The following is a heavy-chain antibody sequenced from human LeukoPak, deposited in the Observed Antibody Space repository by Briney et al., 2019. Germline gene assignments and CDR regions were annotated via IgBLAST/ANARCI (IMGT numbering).Heavy chain of an antibody. J-gene: IGHJ4*02. V-gene: IGHV4-59*08. Sequence: SETLSLTCTVSGDSISIYYLSWIRQPPGKGLELIGYIYYSGGTNYTPSLKGRVTISVDTSKKQFSLRLSSVTAADTAVYYCARRGGDSSGNFDYWGQGTLVTVSS. D-gene: IGHD3-22*01. CDR3: ARRGGDSSGNFDY. CDR2: IYYSGGT. CDR1: GDSISIYY.